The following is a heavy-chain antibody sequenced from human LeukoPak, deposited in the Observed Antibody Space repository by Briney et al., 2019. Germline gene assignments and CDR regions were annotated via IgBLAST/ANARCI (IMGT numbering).Heavy chain of an antibody. V-gene: IGHV4-38-2*02. CDR2: INHSGST. J-gene: IGHJ3*02. CDR1: GYSISSGYY. CDR3: ARGDRPREIPPLIRKKNAFDI. Sequence: PSETLSLTCTVSGYSISSGYYWGWIRQPPGKGLEWIGEINHSGSTNYNPSLKSRVTISVDTSKNQFSLKLNSVTAADTAVYYCARGDRPREIPPLIRKKNAFDIWGQGTMVTVSS. D-gene: IGHD2-8*01.